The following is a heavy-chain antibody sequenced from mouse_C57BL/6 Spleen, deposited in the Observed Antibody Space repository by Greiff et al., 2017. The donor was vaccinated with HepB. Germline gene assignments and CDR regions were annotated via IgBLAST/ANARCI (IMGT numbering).Heavy chain of an antibody. V-gene: IGHV1-52*01. D-gene: IGHD2-5*01. CDR1: GYTFTSYW. CDR3: ARYEDYYSNDEDF. J-gene: IGHJ2*01. CDR2: IDPSDSET. Sequence: VKLQESGAELVRPGSSVKLSCKASGYTFTSYWMHWVKQRPIQGLEWIGNIDPSDSETHYNQKFKDKATLTVDTSSSTAYMQLSSLTSEDSAVYYCARYEDYYSNDEDFWGQGTTLTVSS.